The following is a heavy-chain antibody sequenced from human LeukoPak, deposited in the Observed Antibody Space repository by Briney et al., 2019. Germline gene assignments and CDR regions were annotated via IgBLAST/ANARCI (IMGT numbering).Heavy chain of an antibody. CDR1: GDSISSGDYY. CDR3: ARDWFGELTGWFDP. J-gene: IGHJ5*02. CDR2: ISSSGST. Sequence: PSETLSLTCTVSGDSISSGDYYWSWIRQPAGKGLEWIGRISSSGSTNYNPSLKSRVTISVDTSKNQFSLKLSSVTAADTAVYYCARDWFGELTGWFDPWGQGTLVTVSS. V-gene: IGHV4-61*02. D-gene: IGHD3-10*01.